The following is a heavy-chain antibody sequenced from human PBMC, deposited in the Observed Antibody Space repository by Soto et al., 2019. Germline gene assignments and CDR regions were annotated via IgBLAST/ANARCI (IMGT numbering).Heavy chain of an antibody. Sequence: SSETLSLTCTVSGGSISSSSYYWGWIRQPPGKGLEWIGSIYYSGSTYYNPSLKSRVTISVDTSKNQFSLKLSSVTAADTAVYYCARLGDVTGTTDYYYYGMDVWGQGTTVTVS. J-gene: IGHJ6*02. CDR1: GGSISSSSYY. V-gene: IGHV4-39*01. CDR2: IYYSGST. CDR3: ARLGDVTGTTDYYYYGMDV. D-gene: IGHD1-7*01.